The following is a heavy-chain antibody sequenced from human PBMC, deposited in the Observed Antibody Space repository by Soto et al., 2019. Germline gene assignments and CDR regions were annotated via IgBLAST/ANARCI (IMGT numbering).Heavy chain of an antibody. CDR2: MNPNSGNT. CDR3: ATAFLGNYYYYYMDV. Sequence: QVQLVQSGAEVKKPGASVKVSCKASGYTFTSYDINWVRQATGQGLEWMGWMNPNSGNTGYAQKFQGRVTMTRNTSISTAYMELSRLRSEDTAVYYCATAFLGNYYYYYMDVWGKGTTVTVSS. J-gene: IGHJ6*03. CDR1: GYTFTSYD. V-gene: IGHV1-8*01. D-gene: IGHD3-10*01.